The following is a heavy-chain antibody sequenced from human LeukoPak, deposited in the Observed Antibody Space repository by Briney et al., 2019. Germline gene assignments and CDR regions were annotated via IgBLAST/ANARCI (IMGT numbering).Heavy chain of an antibody. CDR3: ARAPLWFGEFDY. CDR2: IYYSGST. CDR1: GGSISSDY. D-gene: IGHD3-10*01. Sequence: KTSETLSLTCTVSGGSISSDYWSWIRPPPQRGLEWVGYIYYSGSTNYNPSLKSRVTISVDASKNQFSLKLSSVTSADTAVYYCARAPLWFGEFDYWGQGTLVTVSS. V-gene: IGHV4-59*01. J-gene: IGHJ4*02.